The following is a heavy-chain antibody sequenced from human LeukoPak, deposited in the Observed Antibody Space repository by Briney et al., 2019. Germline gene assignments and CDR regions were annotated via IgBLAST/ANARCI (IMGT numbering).Heavy chain of an antibody. CDR2: LSSSGSSI. Sequence: GGSLRLSCTAPGFTFKNYAMSWVRQAPGKGLEWVSALSSSGSSIYYADSVKGRFTISRDNSKNTLYLHLNSLRADDTALYYCAKESRNYAPSFFDYWGQGTLVTVSS. D-gene: IGHD4-11*01. CDR3: AKESRNYAPSFFDY. V-gene: IGHV3-23*01. CDR1: GFTFKNYA. J-gene: IGHJ4*02.